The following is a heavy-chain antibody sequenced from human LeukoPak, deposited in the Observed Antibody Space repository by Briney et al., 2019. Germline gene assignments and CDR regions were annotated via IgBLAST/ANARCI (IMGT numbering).Heavy chain of an antibody. J-gene: IGHJ4*02. D-gene: IGHD6-13*01. CDR1: GFTFSSYG. V-gene: IGHV3-33*08. Sequence: PGGSLRLSCAASGFTFSSYGMHWVRQAPGKWLEWVAVIRFDESHRYYADSVKGRFTISRDNSKNTLFLRMNSLRAEDTALYYCARWDIPTADIDYWGQGTLVTVSS. CDR2: IRFDESHR. CDR3: ARWDIPTADIDY.